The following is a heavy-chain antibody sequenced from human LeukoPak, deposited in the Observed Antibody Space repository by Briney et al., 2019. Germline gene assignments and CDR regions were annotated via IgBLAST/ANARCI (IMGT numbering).Heavy chain of an antibody. V-gene: IGHV1-8*01. CDR2: MNPNSGNT. CDR1: GYTFSSYE. Sequence: GASVKVSCKASGYTFSSYEINWVRQATGQGLGWMGWMNPNSGNTGYAPKFQGRVTMTRNTSINTAYMELSSLRSEDTAVYYCARGRGKYSSLDYWGQGTLVTVSS. J-gene: IGHJ4*02. CDR3: ARGRGKYSSLDY. D-gene: IGHD5-18*01.